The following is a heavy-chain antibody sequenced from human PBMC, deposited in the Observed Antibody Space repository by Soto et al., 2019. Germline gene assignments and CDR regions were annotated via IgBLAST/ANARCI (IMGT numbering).Heavy chain of an antibody. CDR2: ICSRSQTI. CDR3: AREDIMGTRSFDY. V-gene: IGHV3-48*02. J-gene: IGHJ4*02. D-gene: IGHD1-26*01. Sequence: EVQLVESGGGLVQPGGSLRLSCGVSGFMFSGYSMNWVRQAPGKGLEWLSYICSRSQTIYYADSVKGRFTISRDNAKNSLYLQMSSLRDDDTAVYFCAREDIMGTRSFDYCGQGTRVSVSS. CDR1: GFMFSGYS.